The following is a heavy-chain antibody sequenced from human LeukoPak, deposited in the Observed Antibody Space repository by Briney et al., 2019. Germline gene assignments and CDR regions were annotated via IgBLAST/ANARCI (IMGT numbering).Heavy chain of an antibody. CDR2: MYSSGTT. V-gene: IGHV4-59*01. Sequence: PSETLALTCTVSGGSISNYYCSWIRQPPGKGLEWIGYMYSSGTTNYNPSLKSRVTISVDTSKNQFSLTLSSVTAADTAVYYCARATTYGDADYWGQGTLGTVSS. D-gene: IGHD4-17*01. J-gene: IGHJ4*02. CDR1: GGSISNYY. CDR3: ARATTYGDADY.